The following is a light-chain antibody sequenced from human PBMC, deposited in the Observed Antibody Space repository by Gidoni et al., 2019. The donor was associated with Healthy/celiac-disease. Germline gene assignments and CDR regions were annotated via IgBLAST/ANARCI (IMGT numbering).Light chain of an antibody. Sequence: QSPLTQPASVSGSPGRSITISCTGTSSDVGGYNYVSWYQQHPGKAPKLMIYDVSHRPSGVSKRFSGSKSGNTASLTISGLQAEDEADYYCSSYTSSSTVVFGGGTKLTVL. CDR2: DVS. CDR3: SSYTSSSTVV. J-gene: IGLJ2*01. CDR1: SSDVGGYNY. V-gene: IGLV2-14*01.